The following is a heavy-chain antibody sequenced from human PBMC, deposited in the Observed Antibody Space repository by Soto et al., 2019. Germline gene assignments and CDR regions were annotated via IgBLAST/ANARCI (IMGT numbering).Heavy chain of an antibody. Sequence: QVQLVESGGGVVQPGRSLRLSCAASGFTFSTHAMHWVRQAPGKGLECVAIVSFDGSNKYYADSVKGRFTFSRDNSKNTLYLQMSGLTPEDTAFYYCARDQTGITTAGGGRIDHWGQGTLVTVSS. J-gene: IGHJ4*02. D-gene: IGHD6-13*01. CDR3: ARDQTGITTAGGGRIDH. CDR1: GFTFSTHA. V-gene: IGHV3-30-3*01. CDR2: VSFDGSNK.